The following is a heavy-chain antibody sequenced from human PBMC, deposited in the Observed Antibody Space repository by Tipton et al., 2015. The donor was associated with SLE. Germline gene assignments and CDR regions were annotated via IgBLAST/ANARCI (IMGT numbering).Heavy chain of an antibody. V-gene: IGHV4-4*07. CDR1: GGSISSYY. CDR3: ASRPYYDSSGSIDY. J-gene: IGHJ4*02. CDR2: IYTSGST. Sequence: LRLSCTVSGGSISSYYWSWIRQPAGKGLEWIGRIYTSGSTNYNPSLTSRVTMSVDTSKNQFSLKLSSVTAADTAVYYCASRPYYDSSGSIDYWGQGTLVTVSS. D-gene: IGHD3-22*01.